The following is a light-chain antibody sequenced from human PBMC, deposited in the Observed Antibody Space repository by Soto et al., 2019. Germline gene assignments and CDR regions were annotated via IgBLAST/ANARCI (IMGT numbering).Light chain of an antibody. V-gene: IGKV3-11*01. CDR1: QSVSSY. CDR2: DAS. Sequence: EIVLTQSPATLSLSPGERATLSCRASQSVSSYLAWYQQKPGQAPRLLIYDASNRATGIPARFSGSGSVTDFTLTISSLEPEDLAVSYCQHRSNWPPITCGQGTRLAIK. CDR3: QHRSNWPPIT. J-gene: IGKJ5*01.